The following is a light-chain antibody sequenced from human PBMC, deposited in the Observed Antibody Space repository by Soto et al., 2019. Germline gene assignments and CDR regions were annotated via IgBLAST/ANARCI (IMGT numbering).Light chain of an antibody. Sequence: EIVLTQSPGTLSLSPGERATLVCRASHSVDNNYLAWYQQKRGQTPRLLIYNASLRAAGIPDRFSGSGSGTDFTLTISRLEPEDSAMYYCQLYSNTPLYAFGQGTNLEIK. J-gene: IGKJ2*01. CDR2: NAS. V-gene: IGKV3-20*01. CDR1: HSVDNNY. CDR3: QLYSNTPLYA.